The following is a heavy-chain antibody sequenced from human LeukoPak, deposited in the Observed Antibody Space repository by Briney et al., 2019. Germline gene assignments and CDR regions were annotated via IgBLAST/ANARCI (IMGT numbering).Heavy chain of an antibody. Sequence: GGPLRLSCAASGFTFTNYAMSWVRQAPGKGPEWVSAISGSGGSTYYADSVKGRFTISRDNSRNTLFVQMNSLRAEDTAVYYCAKDRRVGASKGLGAFDIWGHGTMVTVFS. V-gene: IGHV3-23*01. CDR1: GFTFTNYA. CDR3: AKDRRVGASKGLGAFDI. D-gene: IGHD1-26*01. J-gene: IGHJ3*02. CDR2: ISGSGGST.